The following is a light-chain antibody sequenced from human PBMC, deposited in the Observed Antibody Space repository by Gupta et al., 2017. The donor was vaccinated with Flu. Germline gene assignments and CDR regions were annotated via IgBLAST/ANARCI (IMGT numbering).Light chain of an antibody. J-gene: IGLJ3*02. CDR2: KDS. CDR1: ALPKQY. CDR3: QSADSSGTWV. V-gene: IGLV3-25*02. Sequence: SYELTQPPPVSVSPGQTASITCSGDALPKQYAYWYQQKPGQAPVLVIYKDSERPSGIPERFSGSSSGTTVTLTISGVQAEDEADYYCQSADSSGTWVFGGGTKLTVL.